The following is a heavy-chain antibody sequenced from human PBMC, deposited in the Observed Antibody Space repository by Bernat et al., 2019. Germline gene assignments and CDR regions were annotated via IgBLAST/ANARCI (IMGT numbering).Heavy chain of an antibody. Sequence: QVQLVESGGGVVQPGRSLRLSCAASGFTFSSYAMHWVRKAPGKGLEWVALISYDGSNKYYTDSVKGRFTVSRDNSKNTLYLQMNSLRHEDTAAYYCARAPYTSGVLDYWGQGTLVTVSS. D-gene: IGHD6-19*01. CDR3: ARAPYTSGVLDY. CDR1: GFTFSSYA. CDR2: ISYDGSNK. V-gene: IGHV3-30-3*01. J-gene: IGHJ4*02.